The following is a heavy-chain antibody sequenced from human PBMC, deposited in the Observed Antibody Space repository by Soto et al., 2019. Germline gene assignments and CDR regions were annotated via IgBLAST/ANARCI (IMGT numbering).Heavy chain of an antibody. CDR2: IYYSGST. J-gene: IGHJ4*02. Sequence: PPETLSLTCTFSGGYISIYYWGWIRQPPGKGLEWIGYIYYSGSTNYNPSLKSRVTISVDTSKNQFSLKLSSVTAADTAVYYCARATSGSSWYYFDYWGQGTLVTVSS. V-gene: IGHV4-59*01. CDR1: GGYISIYY. CDR3: ARATSGSSWYYFDY. D-gene: IGHD6-13*01.